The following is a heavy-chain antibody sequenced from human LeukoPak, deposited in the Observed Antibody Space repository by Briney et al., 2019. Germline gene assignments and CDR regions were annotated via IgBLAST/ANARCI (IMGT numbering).Heavy chain of an antibody. V-gene: IGHV3-21*01. J-gene: IGHJ4*02. CDR1: GFTFSSYS. D-gene: IGHD3-22*01. CDR2: ISSSSYI. Sequence: PGGSLRLSCAASGFTFSSYSMNWVRQAPGKGLEWVSSISSSSYIYYADSVKGRFTISRDNAKNSLYLQMNSLRAEDTAVYYCARAYYYDSSGYYEYFDYWGQGTLVTVSS. CDR3: ARAYYYDSSGYYEYFDY.